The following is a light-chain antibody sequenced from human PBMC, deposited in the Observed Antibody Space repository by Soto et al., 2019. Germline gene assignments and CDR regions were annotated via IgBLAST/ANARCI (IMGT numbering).Light chain of an antibody. CDR1: QGIGDT. CDR2: GAS. CDR3: QQYGSSPYT. V-gene: IGKV3-20*01. Sequence: EIEFAHSPATLSVSPGEGVTLSCRASQGIGDTLAWYQHKPGQAPRLLIYGASSRATGIPDRFSGSGSGTDFTLTISRLGPEDFAVYYCQQYGSSPYTFGQGTRLEIK. J-gene: IGKJ5*01.